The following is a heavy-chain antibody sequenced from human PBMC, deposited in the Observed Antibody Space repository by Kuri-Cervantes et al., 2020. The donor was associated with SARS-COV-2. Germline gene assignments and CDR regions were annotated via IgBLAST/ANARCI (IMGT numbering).Heavy chain of an antibody. CDR2: INHSGST. CDR3: ASVPDWNYDEGWFDP. J-gene: IGHJ5*02. Sequence: SETLSLTCTVSGGSISSYYWSWIRQPAGKGLEWIGEINHSGSTNYNPSLKSRVTISVDTSKNQFSLKLSSVTAADTAVYYCASVPDWNYDEGWFDPWGQGILVTVSS. CDR1: GGSISSYY. D-gene: IGHD1-7*01. V-gene: IGHV4-34*01.